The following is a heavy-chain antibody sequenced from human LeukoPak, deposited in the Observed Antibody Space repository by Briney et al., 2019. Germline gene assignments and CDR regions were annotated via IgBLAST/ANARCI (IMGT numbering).Heavy chain of an antibody. Sequence: PGESLKISCAASGFTVSTFAWHGVRPPPGKGLGWVAFMGTDETDIHYADSVRGRFIISRDNSRNTLSLDMSSLRVEDTAVYYCAKEPPGGWSIDLCGRGTLVSVSS. CDR2: MGTDETDI. V-gene: IGHV3-30*02. D-gene: IGHD3-16*01. J-gene: IGHJ2*01. CDR1: GFTVSTFA. CDR3: AKEPPGGWSIDL.